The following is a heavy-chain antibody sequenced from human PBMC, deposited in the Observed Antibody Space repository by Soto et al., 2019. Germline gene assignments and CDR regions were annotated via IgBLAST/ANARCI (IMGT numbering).Heavy chain of an antibody. CDR1: GFTFSSYW. D-gene: IGHD2-15*01. CDR2: INSDGSST. Sequence: EVQLVESGGGLVQPGGSLRLSCAASGFTFSSYWMHWVPQAPGKGLVWVSRINSDGSSTSYADSVKGRFTISRDNAKNTLYLQRNSLRAEDTAVYYCARVFGCSGGSCYSACDYWGQGTLVTVSS. CDR3: ARVFGCSGGSCYSACDY. J-gene: IGHJ4*02. V-gene: IGHV3-74*01.